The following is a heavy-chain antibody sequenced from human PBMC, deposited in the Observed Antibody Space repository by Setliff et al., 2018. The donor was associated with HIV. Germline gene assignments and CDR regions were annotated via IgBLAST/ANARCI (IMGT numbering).Heavy chain of an antibody. D-gene: IGHD2-2*01. V-gene: IGHV4-34*01. CDR1: GGPLSGHY. CDR3: VTSSSWSSRLNF. J-gene: IGHJ4*02. Sequence: SETLSLTCAVYGGPLSGHYWSWIRQPPGQGLEWIGETSHSGKTNYNPSLKSRVTISVDTSKNQFSLKLTSVTAADTAVYYCVTSSSWSSRLNFWGPGTLVTVSS. CDR2: TSHSGKT.